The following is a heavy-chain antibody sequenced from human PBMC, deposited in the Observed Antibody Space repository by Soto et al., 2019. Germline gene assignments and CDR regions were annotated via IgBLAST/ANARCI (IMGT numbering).Heavy chain of an antibody. J-gene: IGHJ6*03. CDR3: ARGDDYIWGSYRYTRYYYMDV. D-gene: IGHD3-16*02. CDR2: MNPNSGNT. CDR1: GYTFTSYD. V-gene: IGHV1-8*01. Sequence: ASVKVSCKASGYTFTSYDINWVRQATGQGLGWMGWMNPNSGNTGYAQKFQGRVTMTRNTSISTAYMELSSLRSEDTAVYYCARGDDYIWGSYRYTRYYYMDVWGKGTTVTVSS.